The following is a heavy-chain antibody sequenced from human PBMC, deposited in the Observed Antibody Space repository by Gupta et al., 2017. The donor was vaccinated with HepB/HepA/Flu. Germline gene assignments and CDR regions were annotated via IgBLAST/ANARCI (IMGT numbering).Heavy chain of an antibody. CDR2: IFHSGRT. CDR1: GDSMITDSYF. V-gene: IGHV4-39*01. CDR3: VRLQGAVDF. D-gene: IGHD3-10*01. Sequence: QLQESGPGLVKPSATLSLNCTVPGDSMITDSYFRGWIRQSPGKGLEWIGDIFHSGRTSYNPSLRRRLTISIDTSSNWFSLRLRSVTDSDTAVYFCVRLQGAVDFWGQGTLVTVS. J-gene: IGHJ4*02.